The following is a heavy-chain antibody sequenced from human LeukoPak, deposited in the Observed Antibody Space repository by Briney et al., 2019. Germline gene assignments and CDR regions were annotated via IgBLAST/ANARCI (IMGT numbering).Heavy chain of an antibody. Sequence: GGSLRLSCAASGFTFTNTFSNYWMTWVRQAPGKGLEWVANINEDGSKKYYVDSVKGRFTISRDNAKNSLYLQMNSLRAEDTAVYYCAELGITMIGGVWGKGTTVTISS. CDR3: AELGITMIGGV. V-gene: IGHV3-7*01. J-gene: IGHJ6*04. CDR1: GFTFTNTFSNYW. D-gene: IGHD3-10*02. CDR2: INEDGSKK.